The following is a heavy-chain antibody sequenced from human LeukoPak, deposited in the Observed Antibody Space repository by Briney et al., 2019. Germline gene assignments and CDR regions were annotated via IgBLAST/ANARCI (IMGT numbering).Heavy chain of an antibody. CDR3: ARDLELYAVYYFDS. CDR1: GFIFSMFP. D-gene: IGHD3-3*01. CDR2: ISSGSEK. J-gene: IGHJ4*02. Sequence: PVGSLRLAWEAAGFIFSMFPMQWVRQAQSKGLEWVALISSGSEKYYADSVTGRFTISRDNSKNMLYLQMNSLRADDTDVYYCARDLELYAVYYFDSWGQGTLVIVSS. V-gene: IGHV3-30*04.